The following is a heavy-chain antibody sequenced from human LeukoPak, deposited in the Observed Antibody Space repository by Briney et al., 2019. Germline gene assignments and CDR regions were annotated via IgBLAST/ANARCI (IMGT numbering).Heavy chain of an antibody. J-gene: IGHJ4*02. CDR1: GFTFSSYE. D-gene: IGHD4/OR15-4a*01. CDR3: ARRAGAYSHPYDY. Sequence: GGPLRLSCAASGFTFSSYEMNWVRQAPGKGLEWVSYISSSGSTIYYADSVKGRFTISRENAKNTLYLQMNSLRAEDTAVYYCARRAGAYSHPYDYWGQGTLVTVSS. V-gene: IGHV3-48*03. CDR2: ISSSGSTI.